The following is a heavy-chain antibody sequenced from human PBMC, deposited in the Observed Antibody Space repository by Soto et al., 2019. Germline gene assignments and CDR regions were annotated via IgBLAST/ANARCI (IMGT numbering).Heavy chain of an antibody. CDR3: TRDGALLWFGNYFDY. Sequence: GGSLRLSCTASGFTFGDYAMSWFRQAPGKGLEWVGFIRSKAYGGTTEYAASVKGRFTISRDDSKSIAYLQMNSLKTEDTAVYYCTRDGALLWFGNYFDYWGQGTLVTVSS. V-gene: IGHV3-49*03. J-gene: IGHJ4*02. CDR1: GFTFGDYA. CDR2: IRSKAYGGTT. D-gene: IGHD3-10*01.